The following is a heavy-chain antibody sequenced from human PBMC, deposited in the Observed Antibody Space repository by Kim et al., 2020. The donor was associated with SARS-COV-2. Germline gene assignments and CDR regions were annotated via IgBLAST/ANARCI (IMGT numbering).Heavy chain of an antibody. D-gene: IGHD2-8*02. Sequence: YYADSVKGRFTISRDNSKNTLYLQMNSLRAEDTAVYYCARGSALVEAFDIWGQGTMVTVSS. J-gene: IGHJ3*02. V-gene: IGHV3-30*01. CDR3: ARGSALVEAFDI.